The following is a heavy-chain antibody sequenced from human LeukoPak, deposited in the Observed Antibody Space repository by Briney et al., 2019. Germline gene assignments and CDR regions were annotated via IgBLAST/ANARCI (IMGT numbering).Heavy chain of an antibody. J-gene: IGHJ4*02. CDR1: GYTFTSYG. V-gene: IGHV1-18*01. D-gene: IGHD6-13*01. Sequence: ASVKDSCKASGYTFTSYGISWVRQAPGQGLEWMGWISAYNGNTNYAQKLQGRVTMTTGTSTSTAYMELRSLRSDDTAVYYCARGESQQQLVEFDYWGQGTLVTVSS. CDR3: ARGESQQQLVEFDY. CDR2: ISAYNGNT.